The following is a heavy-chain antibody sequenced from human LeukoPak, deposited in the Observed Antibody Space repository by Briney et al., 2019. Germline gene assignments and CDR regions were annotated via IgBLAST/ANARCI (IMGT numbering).Heavy chain of an antibody. CDR1: GFTFRDYY. CDR3: AGIYGGY. D-gene: IGHD3-16*01. Sequence: GGSLRLSCAASGFTFRDYYMSWIRQAPGKGLEWVSYIGTGGTPIDYADSVKGRFTISRDDAKSSLYLQMNNVRAKDTAFYYCAGIYGGYWGQGALVSVSS. J-gene: IGHJ4*02. V-gene: IGHV3-11*01. CDR2: IGTGGTPI.